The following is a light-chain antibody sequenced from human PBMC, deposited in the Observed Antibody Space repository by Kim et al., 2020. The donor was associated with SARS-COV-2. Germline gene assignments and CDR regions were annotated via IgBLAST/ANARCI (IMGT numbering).Light chain of an antibody. V-gene: IGKV3-20*01. CDR1: QSISNSY. J-gene: IGKJ2*01. CDR3: QQYDSSQYT. Sequence: EIVLTQSPGTLSLSPGERATLACRASQSISNSYLAWYQQKVGQPPRLLINGASSRATGIPDRFSGSGSGTDFTLTISRLEPEDFAVYYCQQYDSSQYTFGQGTKLEI. CDR2: GAS.